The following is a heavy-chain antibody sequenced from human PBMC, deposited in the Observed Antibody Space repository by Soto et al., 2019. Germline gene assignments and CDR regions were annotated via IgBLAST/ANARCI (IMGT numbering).Heavy chain of an antibody. CDR2: IWYDGSDK. V-gene: IGHV3-33*01. J-gene: IGHJ4*02. D-gene: IGHD1-1*01. Sequence: ISQDRGKGLEWVAIIWYDGSDKYYADFVKGRFTISRDNSKNTLYLQMNRLRAEDTAVDHCGLGNRTYDLDFLGQGT. CDR3: GLGNRTYDLDF.